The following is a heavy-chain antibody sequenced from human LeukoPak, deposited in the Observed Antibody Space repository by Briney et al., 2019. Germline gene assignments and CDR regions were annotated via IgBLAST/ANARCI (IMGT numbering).Heavy chain of an antibody. J-gene: IGHJ4*02. D-gene: IGHD2-2*01. V-gene: IGHV3-21*01. Sequence: AGGSLRLSCAASGFTFSSYSMKWVRQAPGKGLEWVSFISSNSRNIYYADSVKGRFTISRDNAKNSLYLQMNSLRAEDTAVYYCAREDLVPAASFDYWGQGTLVTVSS. CDR2: ISSNSRNI. CDR1: GFTFSSYS. CDR3: AREDLVPAASFDY.